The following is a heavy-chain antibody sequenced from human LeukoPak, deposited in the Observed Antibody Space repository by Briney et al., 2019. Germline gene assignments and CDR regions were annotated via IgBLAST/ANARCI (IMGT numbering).Heavy chain of an antibody. CDR2: INPNSGGT. V-gene: IGHV1-2*02. CDR1: GYTFTGYY. CDR3: ARVPTYYYDSSGYYPD. Sequence: APVKVSCKASGYTFTGYYTHWVRQAPGQGLEWMGWINPNSGGTNYAQKFQGRVTMTRDTSISTAYMELSRLRSDDTAVYYCARVPTYYYDSSGYYPDWGQGTLVTVSS. J-gene: IGHJ4*02. D-gene: IGHD3-22*01.